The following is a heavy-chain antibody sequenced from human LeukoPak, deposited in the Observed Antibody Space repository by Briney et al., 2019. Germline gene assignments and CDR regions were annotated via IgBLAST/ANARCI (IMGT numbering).Heavy chain of an antibody. Sequence: ASVKVSCKASGYTFTSYAMHWVRQAPGQRLEWMGWINAGNGNTKYSQKFQGRVTITRDTSASTAYMELSSLRSEDTAVYYCVREGTHSGSYYGWFDPWGQGTLVTVSS. CDR1: GYTFTSYA. D-gene: IGHD1-26*01. V-gene: IGHV1-3*01. CDR2: INAGNGNT. CDR3: VREGTHSGSYYGWFDP. J-gene: IGHJ5*02.